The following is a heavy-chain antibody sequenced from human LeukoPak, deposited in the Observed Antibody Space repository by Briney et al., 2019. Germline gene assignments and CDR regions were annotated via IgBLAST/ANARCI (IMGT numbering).Heavy chain of an antibody. Sequence: GSSVKVSRKTSGGTFSSYAISWVRQAPGQGLEWMGWISAYNGNTNYAQKLQGRVTMTTDTSTSTAYMELRSLRSDDTAVYYCARDTVGVATTHYYMDVWGKGTTVTVSS. CDR3: ARDTVGVATTHYYMDV. V-gene: IGHV1-18*01. D-gene: IGHD5-12*01. CDR1: GGTFSSYA. J-gene: IGHJ6*03. CDR2: ISAYNGNT.